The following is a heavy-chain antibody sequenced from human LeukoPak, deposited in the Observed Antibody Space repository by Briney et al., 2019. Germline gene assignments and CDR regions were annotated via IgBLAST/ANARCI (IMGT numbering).Heavy chain of an antibody. CDR1: GGSISSGGYY. CDR3: ARDGWYYYDSSGYYLED. J-gene: IGHJ4*02. V-gene: IGHV4-31*03. CDR2: IYYSGNT. Sequence: SQTLSLTCTVSGGSISSGGYYWSWIRQHPGKGLEWIGYIYYSGNTYYNPSLKSRVTISVDTSKNQFSLKLSSVTAADTAVYYCARDGWYYYDSSGYYLEDWGQGTLVTVSS. D-gene: IGHD3-22*01.